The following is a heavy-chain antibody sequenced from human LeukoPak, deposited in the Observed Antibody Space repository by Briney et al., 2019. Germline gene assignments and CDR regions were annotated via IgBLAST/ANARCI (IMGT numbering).Heavy chain of an antibody. J-gene: IGHJ5*02. D-gene: IGHD6-13*01. CDR1: GGSVSSRSFY. CDR3: ARDLRTVYSRGNFTWFDP. CDR2: IYYTGST. Sequence: NPSETLSLTCTVSGGSVSSRSFYWSWIRQPPGKGLEWIGVIYYTGSTYYNPSLKSRVTISVDMSKNQSSLKLSSVTAADTAVYYCARDLRTVYSRGNFTWFDPWGQGTLVTVSS. V-gene: IGHV4-61*01.